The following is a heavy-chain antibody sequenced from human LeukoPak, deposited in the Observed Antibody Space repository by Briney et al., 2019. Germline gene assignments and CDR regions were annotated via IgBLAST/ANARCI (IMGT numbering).Heavy chain of an antibody. D-gene: IGHD5-24*01. CDR2: ISSSGSYI. CDR3: ARVSRDDY. CDR1: GFTFSSYS. J-gene: IGHJ4*02. V-gene: IGHV3-21*01. Sequence: GGSLRLSCAASGFTFSSYSMNWVRQAPGKGLEWVSSISSSGSYIYYADSVKGRFTISRDNAKNSLYLQMNSLRVEDTAVYYCARVSRDDYWGQGTLVTVSS.